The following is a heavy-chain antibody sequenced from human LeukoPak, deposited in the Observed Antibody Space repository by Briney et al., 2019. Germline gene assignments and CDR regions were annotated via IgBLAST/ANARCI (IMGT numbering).Heavy chain of an antibody. V-gene: IGHV3-48*01. CDR1: GLTFSSYI. CDR3: ARLITMTSYFDY. D-gene: IGHD3-22*01. CDR2: ISSGSSTI. Sequence: PGGSLSLSCAASGLTFSSYIVIWLRQAPGKGLEWVSYISSGSSTIYYADYVKGRFTICRDNAKNSLYLQMNSLRAEDTAVYYCARLITMTSYFDYWGQGTLVTVSS. J-gene: IGHJ4*02.